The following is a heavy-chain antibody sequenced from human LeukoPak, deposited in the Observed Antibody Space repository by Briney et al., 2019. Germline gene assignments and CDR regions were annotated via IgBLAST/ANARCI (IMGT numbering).Heavy chain of an antibody. D-gene: IGHD1-26*01. CDR3: ARVGGSNAFDI. Sequence: GGSLRLSCVVSGFSFSNYWMHWVRQAPGKGLVWVSPINSDGSSTSYADSVKGRFTISRDNAKNTLSLQMNSLRAEDTAVYYCARVGGSNAFDIWGQGTMVIVSS. V-gene: IGHV3-74*01. CDR1: GFSFSNYW. CDR2: INSDGSST. J-gene: IGHJ3*02.